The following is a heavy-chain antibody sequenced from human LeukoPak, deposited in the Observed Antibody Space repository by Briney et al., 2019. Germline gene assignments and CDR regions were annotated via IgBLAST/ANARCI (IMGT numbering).Heavy chain of an antibody. CDR1: GGSFSGYY. CDR3: ARHTYYYDSSGYGYDY. J-gene: IGHJ4*02. Sequence: SETRSLTCAVYGGSFSGYYWSWIRHPPGKGLEWIGEINHSGSTNYNPSLKSRVTISVDTSKNQFSLKLSSVTAADTAVYYCARHTYYYDSSGYGYDYWGQGTLVTVSS. D-gene: IGHD3-22*01. CDR2: INHSGST. V-gene: IGHV4-34*01.